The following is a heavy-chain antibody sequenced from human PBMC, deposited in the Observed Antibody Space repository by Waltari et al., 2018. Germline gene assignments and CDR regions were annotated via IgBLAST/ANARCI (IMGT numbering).Heavy chain of an antibody. J-gene: IGHJ4*02. D-gene: IGHD6-19*01. CDR2: IIPNLVIA. Sequence: QVQLVQSGAEVKKPGSSVKVSCKASGGTFSSYTISWVRQAPGQGVEWMGRIIPNLVIANYAQKFQGRVTITADKSTTTAYMERSSLRSEDTAVYYCARNHRIAVAGTVFSDYWGQGTLVTVSS. CDR3: ARNHRIAVAGTVFSDY. V-gene: IGHV1-69*02. CDR1: GGTFSSYT.